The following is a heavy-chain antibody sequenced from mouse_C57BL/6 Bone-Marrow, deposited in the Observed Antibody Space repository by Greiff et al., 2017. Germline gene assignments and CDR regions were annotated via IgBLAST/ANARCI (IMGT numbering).Heavy chain of an antibody. CDR2: ILPSIGRT. CDR1: DSEVFPIAY. CDR3: ARELDYYGSSYWYFDV. D-gene: IGHD1-1*01. J-gene: IGHJ1*03. V-gene: IGHV15-2*01. Sequence: SGSELRSPGSSVKLSCKDFDSEVFPIAYMSWVRQKPGHGFEWIGGILPSIGRTIYGEKFEDKATLDADTLSNTAYLELNSLTSEDSAIYYCARELDYYGSSYWYFDVWGTGTTGTVSS.